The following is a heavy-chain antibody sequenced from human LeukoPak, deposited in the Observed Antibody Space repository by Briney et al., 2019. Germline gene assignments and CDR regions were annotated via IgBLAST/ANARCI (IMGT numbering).Heavy chain of an antibody. J-gene: IGHJ6*03. Sequence: GGSLRLSCAASGFTFDDYGMSWVRQAPGKGLEWVSGINWNGGSTGYADSVKGRFTISRDNAKNSLYLQMNSLRAEDTALYYCAREGSYYYGSGSYSYYYYYMDVWGKGTTVTVSS. CDR3: AREGSYYYGSGSYSYYYYYMDV. V-gene: IGHV3-20*04. CDR2: INWNGGST. D-gene: IGHD3-10*01. CDR1: GFTFDDYG.